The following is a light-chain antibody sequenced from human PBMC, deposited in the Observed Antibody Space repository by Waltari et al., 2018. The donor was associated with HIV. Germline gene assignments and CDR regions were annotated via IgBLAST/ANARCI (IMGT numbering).Light chain of an antibody. CDR2: DTS. J-gene: IGKJ4*01. Sequence: EIVLTQSPATLSLSPGERATLSCRASQTISCFLVWYQQKPGQAPRLVMYDTSTRATGIPARFSGSGSGTDFTLTISSLEPEDFAVYYCQQRKNWPLTFGGGTKLEIK. CDR1: QTISCF. V-gene: IGKV3-11*01. CDR3: QQRKNWPLT.